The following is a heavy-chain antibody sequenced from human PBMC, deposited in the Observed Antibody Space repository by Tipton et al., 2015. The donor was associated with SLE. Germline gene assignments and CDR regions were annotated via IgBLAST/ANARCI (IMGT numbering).Heavy chain of an antibody. D-gene: IGHD6-19*01. CDR2: MSGSGNNT. CDR3: AKGARSQWRFDS. Sequence: SLRLSCAASGFTFNKYAMSWVRQAPGKGLEWVSSMSGSGNNTYYADSVKGRLTISRDNSKSTLHLQMDSLRGGDTAVYYCAKGARSQWRFDSWGQGTLVTVSS. CDR1: GFTFNKYA. J-gene: IGHJ4*02. V-gene: IGHV3-23*01.